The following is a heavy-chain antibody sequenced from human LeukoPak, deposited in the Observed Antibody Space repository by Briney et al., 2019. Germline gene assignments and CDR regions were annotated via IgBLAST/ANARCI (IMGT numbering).Heavy chain of an antibody. CDR3: ARHVWGYCSSTSCYGSTIDY. Sequence: SETLSLTCSVSGSSITSDFYWAWIRQPPGKGLEWIGEINHSGSTNYNPSLKSRVTISVDTSKNQFSLKLSSVTAADTAVYYCARHVWGYCSSTSCYGSTIDYWGQGTLVTVSS. D-gene: IGHD2-2*01. CDR1: GSSITSDFY. V-gene: IGHV4-38-2*02. J-gene: IGHJ4*02. CDR2: INHSGST.